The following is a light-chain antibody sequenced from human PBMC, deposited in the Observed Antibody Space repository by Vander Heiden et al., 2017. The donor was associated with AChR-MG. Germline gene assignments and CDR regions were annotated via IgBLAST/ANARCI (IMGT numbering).Light chain of an antibody. CDR3: GAWESSLRTFV. V-gene: IGLV1-51*02. CDR2: ENY. Sequence: QSVLTQPPSVSAAPGQKVTISCSGSSSKLLIYENYKRPSGIPDRFSGSTSGTSAALGITGLQTGDEADYYCGAWESSLRTFVFGPGTKVTVL. J-gene: IGLJ1*01. CDR1: SSK.